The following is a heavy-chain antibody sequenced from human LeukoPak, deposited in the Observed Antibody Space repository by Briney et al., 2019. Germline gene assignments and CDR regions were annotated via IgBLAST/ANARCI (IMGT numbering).Heavy chain of an antibody. D-gene: IGHD6-6*01. CDR1: GFSFNTYS. J-gene: IGHJ4*02. CDR2: ISDSGSNT. Sequence: PGGSLRLSCAASGFSFNTYSMNWVRQTPGKGLEWVSSISDSGSNTYYADSVTGRFTISRDNSKNTVYLQLNSLRAEDTAIYYCATSYSSSSAFYFDYWGRGTLVTVSS. CDR3: ATSYSSSSAFYFDY. V-gene: IGHV3-23*01.